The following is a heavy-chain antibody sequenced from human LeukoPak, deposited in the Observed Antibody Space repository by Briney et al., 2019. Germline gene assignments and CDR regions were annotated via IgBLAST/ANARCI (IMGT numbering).Heavy chain of an antibody. CDR2: ISNNGGYT. Sequence: GGSLRLSCAASGFTFSSYAMHWVRQAPGKGLEWVSAISNNGGYTYYADSVQGRFTISRDNSKSTLCLQMNSLKAEDTAVYYCAKQLGYCSDGSCYFPYWGQGTLVTVSS. CDR3: AKQLGYCSDGSCYFPY. D-gene: IGHD2-15*01. CDR1: GFTFSSYA. J-gene: IGHJ4*02. V-gene: IGHV3-23*01.